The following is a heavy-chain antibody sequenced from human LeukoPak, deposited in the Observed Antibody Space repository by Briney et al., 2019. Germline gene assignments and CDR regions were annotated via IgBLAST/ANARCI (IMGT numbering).Heavy chain of an antibody. CDR3: ARGSRQLPFDY. CDR2: MNPNSGNT. Sequence: ASVKVSCKASGYTFTSYGINWVRQAPGQGLEWMGWMNPNSGNTGYAQKFQGRVTMTRNTSISTAYMELSSLRSEDTAVYYCARGSRQLPFDYWGQGTLVTVSS. V-gene: IGHV1-8*02. CDR1: GYTFTSYG. D-gene: IGHD6-6*01. J-gene: IGHJ4*02.